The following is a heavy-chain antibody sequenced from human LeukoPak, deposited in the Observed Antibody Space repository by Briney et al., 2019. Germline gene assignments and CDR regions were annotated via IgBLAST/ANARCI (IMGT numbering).Heavy chain of an antibody. CDR2: ISSSSATI. D-gene: IGHD6-6*01. V-gene: IGHV3-48*01. Sequence: PGGSLRLSCEGSGFSLSAYNMNWVRQAPRKGLESGSYISSSSATIFYADSVKGRFTISRDNAKNSLYLQMNSLRPEDTAVYFCARDRHVPGLYYYYMDVWGKGTTVTVSS. CDR1: GFSLSAYN. J-gene: IGHJ6*03. CDR3: ARDRHVPGLYYYYMDV.